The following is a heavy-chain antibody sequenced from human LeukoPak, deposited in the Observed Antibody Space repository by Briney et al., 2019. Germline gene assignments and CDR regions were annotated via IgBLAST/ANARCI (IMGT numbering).Heavy chain of an antibody. V-gene: IGHV3-66*01. Sequence: PGGSLRLSCAASGFTVSNNYMSWVRQAPGKGLEWVSLIYSGGTTYYTDTVKGRFTISRDNAKNRLYLQMDSLRVEDTAVYYCTRDPYQPLFFDYWGQGTLVTASS. CDR2: IYSGGTT. CDR3: TRDPYQPLFFDY. J-gene: IGHJ4*02. D-gene: IGHD2-2*01. CDR1: GFTVSNNY.